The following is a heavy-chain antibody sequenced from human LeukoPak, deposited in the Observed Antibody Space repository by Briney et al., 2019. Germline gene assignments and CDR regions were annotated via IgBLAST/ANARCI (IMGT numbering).Heavy chain of an antibody. CDR3: ARSRTYYDFWSGYYTPGMDV. J-gene: IGHJ6*02. CDR2: IYYSGST. D-gene: IGHD3-3*01. CDR1: GGSISSYY. V-gene: IGHV4-59*01. Sequence: SETLSLTCTVSGGSISSYYWSWIRQPPGKGLEWIGYIYYSGSTNYNPSLKSRVTISVDTSKNQFSLKLSSVTAADTAVYYCARSRTYYDFWSGYYTPGMDVWGQGTTVTVSS.